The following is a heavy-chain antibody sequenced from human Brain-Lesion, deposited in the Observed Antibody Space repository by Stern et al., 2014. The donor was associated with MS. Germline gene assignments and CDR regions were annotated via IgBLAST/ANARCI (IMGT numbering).Heavy chain of an antibody. CDR3: ARGRVVPGFQYYATDV. CDR2: IFNSGST. J-gene: IGHJ6*02. V-gene: IGHV4-61*02. Sequence: VQLVESGPGLVKPSQTLSLSCTVSGGSISSGGYYWSWIRQPAGKGLEWIGRIFNSGSTSYNPSLKSRVTKSIDPSTHQLSPRLNSMTAADTAVYYCARGRVVPGFQYYATDVWGQGTTVIVSS. CDR1: GGSISSGGYY. D-gene: IGHD2-2*01.